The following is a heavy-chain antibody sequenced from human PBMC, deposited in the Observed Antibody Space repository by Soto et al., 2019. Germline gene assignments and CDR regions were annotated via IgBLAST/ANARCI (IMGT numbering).Heavy chain of an antibody. D-gene: IGHD3-3*01. CDR3: ARDLAHFGVVIPSY. J-gene: IGHJ4*02. V-gene: IGHV3-30-3*01. Sequence: GGSLRLSCAASGFTFSSYAMHWVRQAPGKGLEWVAVISYDGSNKYYADSVKGRFTISRDNSKNTLYLQMNSLRAKDTAVYYCARDLAHFGVVIPSYWGQGTLVTVSS. CDR2: ISYDGSNK. CDR1: GFTFSSYA.